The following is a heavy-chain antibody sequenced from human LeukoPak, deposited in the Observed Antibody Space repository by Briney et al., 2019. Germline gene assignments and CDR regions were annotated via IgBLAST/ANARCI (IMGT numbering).Heavy chain of an antibody. V-gene: IGHV5-51*01. J-gene: IGHJ4*02. Sequence: NLGESLKISCKGSGYSFTTNWIGWVRQMPGKGLEWMGIIYPRDSDTRYSPSFKGQVTISADKSISTAYLQWRSPKASDLAMYYRARPGIAAAVFDYWGQGTLVTVSS. D-gene: IGHD6-13*01. CDR1: GYSFTTNW. CDR3: ARPGIAAAVFDY. CDR2: IYPRDSDT.